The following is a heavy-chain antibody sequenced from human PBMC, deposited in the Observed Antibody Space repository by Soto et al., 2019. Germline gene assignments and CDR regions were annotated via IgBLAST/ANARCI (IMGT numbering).Heavy chain of an antibody. CDR1: GFTFSNFA. J-gene: IGHJ4*02. CDR2: SGTSGGDT. D-gene: IGHD6-13*01. V-gene: IGHV3-23*01. Sequence: EVQLLESGGGLVQPGGSLRLSCAASGFTFSNFAMSWVRQAPGKGLEWVSASGTSGGDTYYADSVKGRFTNSRDHSKNPLYLHLSSLRAEATAVYYAIKSSRTLGDSWGQGTLVTVS. CDR3: IKSSRTLGDS.